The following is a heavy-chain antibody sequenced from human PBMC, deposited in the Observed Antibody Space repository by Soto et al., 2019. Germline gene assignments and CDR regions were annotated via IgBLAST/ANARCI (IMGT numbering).Heavy chain of an antibody. V-gene: IGHV3-15*01. Sequence: EVQLVESEGGLVKPGGSLRLSCAASGFTFSNAWMSWVRQAPGKGLEWVGRIKSKTDGGTTDYAAPVKGRFTISRDDSKNTLYLQMNSLKTEDTAVYYCTTDPIVVVPAAPHDAFDIWGQGTMVTVSS. CDR1: GFTFSNAW. CDR3: TTDPIVVVPAAPHDAFDI. D-gene: IGHD2-2*01. J-gene: IGHJ3*02. CDR2: IKSKTDGGTT.